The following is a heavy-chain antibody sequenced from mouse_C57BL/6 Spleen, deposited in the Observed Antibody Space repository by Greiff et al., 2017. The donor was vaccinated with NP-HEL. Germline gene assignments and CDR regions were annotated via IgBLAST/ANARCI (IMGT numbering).Heavy chain of an antibody. Sequence: QVQLQQSGPGLVQPSQSLSITCTVSGFSLTSYGVHWVRQSPGKGLEWLGVIWSGGSTDYNAAFISRLSISKDNSKSQVFFKMNSLQADDTARYYYATTAQATYWFAYWGQGTLVTVSA. CDR1: GFSLTSYG. CDR3: ATTAQATYWFAY. CDR2: IWSGGST. J-gene: IGHJ3*01. V-gene: IGHV2-2*01. D-gene: IGHD3-2*02.